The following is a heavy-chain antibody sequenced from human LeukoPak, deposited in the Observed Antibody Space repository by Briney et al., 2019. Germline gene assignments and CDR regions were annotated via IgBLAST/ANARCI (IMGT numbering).Heavy chain of an antibody. V-gene: IGHV3-9*01. CDR1: GFTFSSYA. J-gene: IGHJ5*02. CDR3: AISGSYYGWFDP. CDR2: ISWNSGSI. D-gene: IGHD1-26*01. Sequence: PGGSLRLSCAASGFTFSSYAMHWVRQAPGKGLEWVSGISWNSGSIGYADSVKGRFTISRDNAKNSLYLQMNSLRAEDTALYYCAISGSYYGWFDPWGQGTLVTVSS.